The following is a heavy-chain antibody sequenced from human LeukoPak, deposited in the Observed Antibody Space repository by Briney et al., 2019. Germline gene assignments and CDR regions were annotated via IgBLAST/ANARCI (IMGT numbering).Heavy chain of an antibody. CDR3: ARAKYNSGLFDY. CDR1: GFTFSSYA. V-gene: IGHV3-23*01. D-gene: IGHD6-19*01. Sequence: TGGSLRLSCAASGFTFSSYAMNWVRQAPGKGLEWVSAISGSGDSTYYADSVKGRFTISRDNSKNTLYLQMNSLRAEDTAVYYCARAKYNSGLFDYWGQGTLVTVSS. CDR2: ISGSGDST. J-gene: IGHJ4*02.